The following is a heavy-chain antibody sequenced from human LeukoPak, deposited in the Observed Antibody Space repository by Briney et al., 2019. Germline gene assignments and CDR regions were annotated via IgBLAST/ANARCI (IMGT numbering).Heavy chain of an antibody. V-gene: IGHV4-39*01. CDR2: IHYSGST. J-gene: IGHJ4*02. Sequence: PSETLSLTCTVSGGSISYSSHYWGWIRQPPGKGLEWIGSIHYSGSTNYNPSLKSRVTISVDTSKNQFSLKLSSVTAADTAVYYCARQADDSSSSLVYFDYWGQGTLVTVSS. CDR1: GGSISYSSHY. D-gene: IGHD6-6*01. CDR3: ARQADDSSSSLVYFDY.